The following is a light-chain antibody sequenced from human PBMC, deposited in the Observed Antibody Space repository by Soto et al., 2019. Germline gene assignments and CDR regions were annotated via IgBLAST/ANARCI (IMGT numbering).Light chain of an antibody. CDR3: QQSYRSPWT. J-gene: IGKJ1*01. Sequence: DIQMTQSPSSLSASVGDRVTITCRASQSISTYLNWYQQKPGKAPNLLIYAASNLQGGVPSRFSGSGSGTDFTLTISSLHPEDFATYYCQQSYRSPWTFGQGTNVEIE. CDR1: QSISTY. V-gene: IGKV1-39*01. CDR2: AAS.